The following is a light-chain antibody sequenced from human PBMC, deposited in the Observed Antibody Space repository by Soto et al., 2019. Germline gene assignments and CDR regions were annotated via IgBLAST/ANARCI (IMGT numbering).Light chain of an antibody. CDR1: QTMTRAY. CDR3: HQYHSPPQT. CDR2: AAS. J-gene: IGKJ2*01. Sequence: PGERATLSRRASQTMTRAYVAWYQQKPGQAPRLLIYAASYRATGISDKFSGSGSGTDFSLTISRLEPEDSAVYYCHQYHSPPQTFGQGTKVDIK. V-gene: IGKV3-20*01.